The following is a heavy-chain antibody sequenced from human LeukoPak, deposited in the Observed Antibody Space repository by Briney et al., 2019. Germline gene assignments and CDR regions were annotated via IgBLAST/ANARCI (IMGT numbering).Heavy chain of an antibody. CDR2: INPNSGGT. CDR1: GYTFTSYY. D-gene: IGHD4-17*01. V-gene: IGHV1-2*02. Sequence: ASVKVSCKASGYTFTSYYMHWVRQAPGQGLEWMGWINPNSGGTNYAQKFQGRVTMTRDTSISTAYMELTRLRSDDTAVYYCARDNGDYWFDYWGQGTLVTVSS. J-gene: IGHJ4*02. CDR3: ARDNGDYWFDY.